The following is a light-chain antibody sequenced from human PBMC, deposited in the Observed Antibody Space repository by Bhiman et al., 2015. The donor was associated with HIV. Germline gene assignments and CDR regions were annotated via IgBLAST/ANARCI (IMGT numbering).Light chain of an antibody. CDR3: AAWDDSLSGQGV. J-gene: IGLJ3*02. CDR2: RNN. V-gene: IGLV1-47*01. Sequence: QSVLTQPPSASGTPGQRVTISCSGSSSNIGGNYAYWYQQLPGATPRLLVDRNNQRPSGVPDRFSGSKSGTSASLAISGLRSEDEADYYCAAWDDSLSGQGVFGGGTKLTVL. CDR1: SSNIGGNY.